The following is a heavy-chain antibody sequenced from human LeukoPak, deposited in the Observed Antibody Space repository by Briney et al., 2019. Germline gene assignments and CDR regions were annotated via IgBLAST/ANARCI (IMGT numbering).Heavy chain of an antibody. V-gene: IGHV1-69*13. D-gene: IGHD2-2*02. CDR3: ARVSPHCVNTSCYIGQLNDAFDI. Sequence: SVKVSCKASGGTFSSYAISWVRQAPGQGLEWMGGIIPIFGTANYAQKFQGRVTITADESTSTAYMELSSLRSEDTAVYYCARVSPHCVNTSCYIGQLNDAFDIWGQGTMVTVSS. J-gene: IGHJ3*02. CDR1: GGTFSSYA. CDR2: IIPIFGTA.